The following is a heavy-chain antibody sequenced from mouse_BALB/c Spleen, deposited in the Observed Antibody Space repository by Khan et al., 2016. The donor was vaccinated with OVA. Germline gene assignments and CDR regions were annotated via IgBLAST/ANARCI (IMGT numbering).Heavy chain of an antibody. V-gene: IGHV3-2*02. J-gene: IGHJ2*01. Sequence: EVELVESGPGLVKPSQSLSLTCTVTGYSITSGYGWNWIRQFPGNKLEWMGYISYSGSTNYNPSLKSRISLTRDTSKNQFFLPLNSVTTEDTATYYCARTARIKYWGQGTTLTVSS. CDR1: GYSITSGYG. CDR2: ISYSGST. CDR3: ARTARIKY. D-gene: IGHD1-2*01.